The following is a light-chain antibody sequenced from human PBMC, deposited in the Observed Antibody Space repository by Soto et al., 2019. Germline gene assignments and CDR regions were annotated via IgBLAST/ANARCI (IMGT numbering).Light chain of an antibody. CDR3: QQYGSSIT. J-gene: IGKJ5*01. CDR2: DAS. V-gene: IGKV3-15*01. Sequence: EIVMTQSPATLSVSPGESATLSCRASQSVSSNLAWHQQKPGQAPRILMYDASTRATGIPARSSGSGPGTQFTLTLSSLEPGDFAVYYCQQYGSSITLGQGRLLQNK. CDR1: QSVSSN.